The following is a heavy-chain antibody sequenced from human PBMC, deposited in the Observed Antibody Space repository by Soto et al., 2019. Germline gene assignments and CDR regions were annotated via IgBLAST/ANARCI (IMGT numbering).Heavy chain of an antibody. Sequence: QPGGSLRLSCAASVFTFSSYAMHWFRQAPGKGLEWVAVISYDGSNKYYADSVKGRFTISRDNSKNTLYLQMNSLRAEDTAVYYCARGEDIVVVTALDSTPYYYGMDVWGQGTTVTVSS. J-gene: IGHJ6*02. CDR1: VFTFSSYA. CDR2: ISYDGSNK. CDR3: ARGEDIVVVTALDSTPYYYGMDV. V-gene: IGHV3-30-3*01. D-gene: IGHD2-21*02.